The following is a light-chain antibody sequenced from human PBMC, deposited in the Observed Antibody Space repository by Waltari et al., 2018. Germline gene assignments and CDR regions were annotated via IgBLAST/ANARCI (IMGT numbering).Light chain of an antibody. CDR1: SVSVFPTSF. J-gene: IGLJ3*02. Sequence: QAVVTQEPSVSVSSGGVVDLLCALSSVSVFPTSFVIWYQQSPGQTPLTLVYKGNSRSSGVPDRFSGSILGNKAALTITGAQADDESDYYCLMYMGSGIWVFGGGTKLTVL. CDR3: LMYMGSGIWV. V-gene: IGLV8-61*01. CDR2: KGN.